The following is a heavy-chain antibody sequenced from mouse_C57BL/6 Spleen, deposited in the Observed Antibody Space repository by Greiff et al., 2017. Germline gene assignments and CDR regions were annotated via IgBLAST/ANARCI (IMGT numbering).Heavy chain of an antibody. CDR3: ARKEGYYGSSPYYAMDD. V-gene: IGHV2-9-1*01. D-gene: IGHD1-1*01. Sequence: VKVVESGPGLVAPSQSLSITCTVSGFSLTSYAISWVRQPPGKGLEWLGVIWTGGGTNYNSALKSRLSISKDNSKSQVFLKMNSLQTDDTARYYCARKEGYYGSSPYYAMDDWGQGTSVTVSS. J-gene: IGHJ4*01. CDR1: GFSLTSYA. CDR2: IWTGGGT.